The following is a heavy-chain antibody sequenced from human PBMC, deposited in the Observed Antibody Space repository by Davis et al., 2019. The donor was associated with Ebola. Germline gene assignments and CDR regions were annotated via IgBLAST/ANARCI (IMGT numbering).Heavy chain of an antibody. CDR2: INPSAGST. D-gene: IGHD6-19*01. CDR3: ARGKTVAGTRGLSWFDP. J-gene: IGHJ5*02. Sequence: ASVKVSCKASGYSFTSYYMHWVRQAPGQGLEWMGLINPSAGSTSYAQKFQGRVTMTRDTSASTSYMELSSLRSEDTAVFYCARGKTVAGTRGLSWFDPWGPGTLVTVSS. V-gene: IGHV1-46*01. CDR1: GYSFTSYY.